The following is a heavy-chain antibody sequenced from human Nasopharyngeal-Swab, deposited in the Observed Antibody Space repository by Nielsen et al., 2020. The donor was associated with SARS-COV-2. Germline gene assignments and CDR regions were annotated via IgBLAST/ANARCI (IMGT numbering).Heavy chain of an antibody. V-gene: IGHV3-21*01. Sequence: GGSLRLSCAASGFTFSSYWMNWVRQAPGKGLEWVSSISSSSSYIYYADSVKGRFTISRDNAKNSLYLQMNSLRAEDTAVYYCARDPDYDFWSGYSKSFDYWGQGTLVTVSS. D-gene: IGHD3-3*01. CDR1: GFTFSSYW. CDR2: ISSSSSYI. CDR3: ARDPDYDFWSGYSKSFDY. J-gene: IGHJ4*02.